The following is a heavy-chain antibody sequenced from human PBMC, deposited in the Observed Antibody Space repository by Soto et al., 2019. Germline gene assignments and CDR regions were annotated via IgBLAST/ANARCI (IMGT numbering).Heavy chain of an antibody. CDR3: ARFPSILGQLVGRWFDP. CDR2: ISSSSSYI. V-gene: IGHV3-21*01. CDR1: GFTFSSYS. Sequence: PGGSLRLSCAASGFTFSSYSMNWVRQAPGKGLEWVSSISSSSSYIYYADSVKGRFTISRDNAKNSLYLQMNSLRAEDTAVYYCARFPSILGQLVGRWFDPWGQGTLVTVSS. D-gene: IGHD6-6*01. J-gene: IGHJ5*02.